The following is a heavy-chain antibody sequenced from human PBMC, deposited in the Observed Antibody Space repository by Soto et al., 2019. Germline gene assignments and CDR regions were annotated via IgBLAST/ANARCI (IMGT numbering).Heavy chain of an antibody. CDR3: ARDLTAYYYGSGSLMGYYYMDV. J-gene: IGHJ6*03. D-gene: IGHD3-10*01. V-gene: IGHV1-18*01. CDR2: ISAYNGNT. Sequence: ASVKVSCKASGYTFTSYGISWVRQAPGQGLEWMGWISAYNGNTNYAQKLQGRVTMTTDTSTSTAYMELRSLRSDDTAVYYCARDLTAYYYGSGSLMGYYYMDVWGKGTTVTVSS. CDR1: GYTFTSYG.